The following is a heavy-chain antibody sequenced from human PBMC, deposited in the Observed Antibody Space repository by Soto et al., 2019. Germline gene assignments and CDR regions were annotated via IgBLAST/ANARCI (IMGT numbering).Heavy chain of an antibody. J-gene: IGHJ4*02. CDR2: ISYSCATI. CDR1: GFTFSSYG. D-gene: IGHD5-18*01. V-gene: IGHV3-48*02. CDR3: ARDSSKYTYGSFYFDY. Sequence: EVQLVESGGGLVQPGGSLRLSCAASGFTFSSYGINWVRQAPGRGLEWISFISYSCATIHYADSVRGRFTISRDNANNSLYLEMSSLRDEDTAAYFCARDSSKYTYGSFYFDYWGQGTLVTVSS.